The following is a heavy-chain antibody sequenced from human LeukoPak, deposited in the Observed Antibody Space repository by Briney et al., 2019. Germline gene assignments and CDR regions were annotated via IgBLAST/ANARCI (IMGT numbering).Heavy chain of an antibody. V-gene: IGHV1-18*01. D-gene: IGHD3-9*01. J-gene: IGHJ4*02. CDR2: VSAYNDNT. Sequence: ASVKVSCKASGYTFTSYGISWVRQAPGQGLEWMGWVSAYNDNTNYAQKLQGRVTMTTDTSTSTAYMELRSLRSDDTAVYYCARVHYDILTGYSYFDYWGQGTLVTVSS. CDR1: GYTFTSYG. CDR3: ARVHYDILTGYSYFDY.